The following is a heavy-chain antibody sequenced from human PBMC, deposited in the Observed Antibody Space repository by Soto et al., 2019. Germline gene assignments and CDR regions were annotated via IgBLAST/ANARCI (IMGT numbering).Heavy chain of an antibody. CDR3: ARVFQSPDTAMVMDY. D-gene: IGHD5-18*01. CDR1: GGSISTYY. J-gene: IGHJ4*02. CDR2: IYYSGST. Sequence: SETLSLTCTVSGGSISTYYWSWIRQPPGKGLEWIGYIYYSGSTNSNPSVKSRVTLSVDTSKNQFSLKLSSVTAADTAVYYCARVFQSPDTAMVMDYWGQGTLVTVSS. V-gene: IGHV4-59*01.